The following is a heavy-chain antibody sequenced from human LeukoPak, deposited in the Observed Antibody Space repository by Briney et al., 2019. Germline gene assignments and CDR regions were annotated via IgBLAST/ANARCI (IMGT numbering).Heavy chain of an antibody. Sequence: PGGSLRLSCAASGFTFSGSAMHWVRQAPGKGLEWVSYISSSSSTIYYADSVKGRFTISRDNAKNSLYLQMNSLRAEDTAVYYCARVHPMNSGFDAFDIWGQGTMVTVSS. CDR1: GFTFSGSA. D-gene: IGHD5-12*01. J-gene: IGHJ3*02. CDR2: ISSSSSTI. CDR3: ARVHPMNSGFDAFDI. V-gene: IGHV3-48*04.